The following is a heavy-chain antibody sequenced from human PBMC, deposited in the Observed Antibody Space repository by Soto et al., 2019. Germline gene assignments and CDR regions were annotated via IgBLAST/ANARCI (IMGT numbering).Heavy chain of an antibody. Sequence: QVQLVESGGGVVQPGRSLRLSCAASGFTFSSYGMHWVRQAPGKGLEWVAVIWYDGSNQYYADSVKGRFTISRDNSKNSLHPQMYGLRAEDTAVYYSARDLGELVPAVMRDWFDPWGQGPLVTVSS. CDR2: IWYDGSNQ. V-gene: IGHV3-33*01. D-gene: IGHD2-2*01. J-gene: IGHJ5*02. CDR1: GFTFSSYG. CDR3: ARDLGELVPAVMRDWFDP.